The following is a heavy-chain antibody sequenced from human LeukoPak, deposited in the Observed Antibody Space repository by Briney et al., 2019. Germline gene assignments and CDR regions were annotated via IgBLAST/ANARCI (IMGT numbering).Heavy chain of an antibody. CDR1: GFTFSSYA. D-gene: IGHD3-9*01. J-gene: IGHJ3*02. Sequence: GGSLRLSCAASGFTFSSYAMSWVRQAPGKGLEWVSAISGSGGSTYYADSVKGRFTISRDNSKNTLYLQMNSLRAEDTAVYYCAKGGFTYYDILTGYYKVDAFDIWGQGTMVTVSS. V-gene: IGHV3-23*01. CDR2: ISGSGGST. CDR3: AKGGFTYYDILTGYYKVDAFDI.